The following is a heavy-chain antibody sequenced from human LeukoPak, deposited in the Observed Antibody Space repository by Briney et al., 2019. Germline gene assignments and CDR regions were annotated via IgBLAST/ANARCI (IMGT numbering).Heavy chain of an antibody. Sequence: SGPTLVNPTQTLTLTCTFSGFSLSTSGVGVGWIRHPPGKALEWLALIYWNDDKRYSPSLKSRLTITKDTSKNQVVLTMTNMDPVDTATYYCAHRRREGSGYLFDYWGQGTLVTVSS. V-gene: IGHV2-5*01. CDR3: AHRRREGSGYLFDY. CDR2: IYWNDDK. D-gene: IGHD3-22*01. J-gene: IGHJ4*02. CDR1: GFSLSTSGVG.